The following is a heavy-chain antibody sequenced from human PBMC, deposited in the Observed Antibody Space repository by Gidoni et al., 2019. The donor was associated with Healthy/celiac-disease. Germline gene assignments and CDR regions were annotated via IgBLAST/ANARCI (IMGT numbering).Heavy chain of an antibody. J-gene: IGHJ6*02. CDR3: ARVRGITIFGVVKTPNGYYGMDV. CDR1: GFTFSSYA. CDR2: ISYDGSNK. Sequence: QVQLVASGGGVVQPGRSLRLSCAASGFTFSSYAMPWVRQAPGKGLEWVAVISYDGSNKYYADSVKGRFTISRDNSKNTLYLQMNSLRAEDTAVYYCARVRGITIFGVVKTPNGYYGMDVWGQGTTVTVSS. V-gene: IGHV3-30-3*01. D-gene: IGHD3-3*01.